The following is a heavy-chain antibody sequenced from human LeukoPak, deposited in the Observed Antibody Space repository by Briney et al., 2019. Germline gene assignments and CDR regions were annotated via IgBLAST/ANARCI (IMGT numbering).Heavy chain of an antibody. CDR2: ISYDGSNK. J-gene: IGHJ4*02. V-gene: IGHV3-30*18. D-gene: IGHD3-10*01. Sequence: GRSLRLSCAASGFTFSSYGMHWVRQAPGKGLEWVAVISYDGSNKYYADSVKGRFTISRDNSKNTLYLQMNSLRAEDTAVYYCAKGLPMYYYGSGSEFDYWGQGTLVTVSS. CDR1: GFTFSSYG. CDR3: AKGLPMYYYGSGSEFDY.